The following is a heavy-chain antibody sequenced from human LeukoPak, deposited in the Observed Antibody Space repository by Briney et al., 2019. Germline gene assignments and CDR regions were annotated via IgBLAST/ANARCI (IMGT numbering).Heavy chain of an antibody. CDR2: IYGSGGST. Sequence: GGSLRLSCAVSGFTFSRYAMSWVRQAPGEGLEWVSAIYGSGGSTYSADSVGGRFTLSRDNTKNTLYLQMNSLRAEETAVYYCAKDRVSRKYGDYWYLDLWGRGTLVTVSS. V-gene: IGHV3-23*01. J-gene: IGHJ2*01. CDR1: GFTFSRYA. CDR3: AKDRVSRKYGDYWYLDL. D-gene: IGHD4-17*01.